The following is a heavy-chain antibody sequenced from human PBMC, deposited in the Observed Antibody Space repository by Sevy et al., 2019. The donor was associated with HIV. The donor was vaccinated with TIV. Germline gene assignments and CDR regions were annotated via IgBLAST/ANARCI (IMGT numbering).Heavy chain of an antibody. J-gene: IGHJ3*02. V-gene: IGHV3-23*01. CDR2: IYGSSGAT. CDR3: AGGRYDSSGSFDAFDI. D-gene: IGHD3-22*01. CDR1: GFTFISYA. Sequence: GGSLRLSCKPSGFTFISYAMNWVRRAPGKGLEWVSTIYGSSGATYYGDSVKGRFTISRDNSKNTLYLQMNSLRTEDTAVYYCAGGRYDSSGSFDAFDIWGQGTMVTVSS.